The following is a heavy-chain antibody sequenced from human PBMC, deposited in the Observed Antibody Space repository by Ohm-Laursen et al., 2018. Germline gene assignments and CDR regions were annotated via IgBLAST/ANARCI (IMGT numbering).Heavy chain of an antibody. CDR3: GGGSVTVDY. V-gene: IGHV4-59*01. CDR1: GGSISSYY. Sequence: GTLSLTCTVSGGSISSYYWSWIRQPPGKGLEWIGYIYYTGSTNYNPSLKSRVTISVDTSKNQFSLKLSSVTAADTAVYYCGGGSVTVDYWGQGTLVTVSS. D-gene: IGHD2-21*02. J-gene: IGHJ4*02. CDR2: IYYTGST.